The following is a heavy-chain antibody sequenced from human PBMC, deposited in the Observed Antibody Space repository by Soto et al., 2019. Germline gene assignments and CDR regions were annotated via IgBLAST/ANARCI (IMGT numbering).Heavy chain of an antibody. V-gene: IGHV3-23*01. D-gene: IGHD3-10*01. CDR2: ISHSGSST. CDR3: ARGSWVHHGSEGGNWLDP. Sequence: GGSLRLSCAASGVTFSNYAMNWVRQAPGKGLEWVSGISHSGSSTYYADSVKGRFTISRDNSKNTLFLQMNSLTAEDTAVYYCARGSWVHHGSEGGNWLDPWGQGT. CDR1: GVTFSNYA. J-gene: IGHJ5*02.